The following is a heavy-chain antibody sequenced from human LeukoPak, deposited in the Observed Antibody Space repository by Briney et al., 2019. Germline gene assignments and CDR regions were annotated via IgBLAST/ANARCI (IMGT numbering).Heavy chain of an antibody. CDR1: GYTFTGYY. CDR3: ARETQRSFDY. Sequence: GASVKVSCKASGYTFTGYYMHWVRQAPGQGLEWMGRINPNSGGTNYAQKFQGRVTMTRDTSISTAYMELGRLSSDDTADYYCARETQRSFDYWGQGTLVTVSS. CDR2: INPNSGGT. V-gene: IGHV1-2*06. J-gene: IGHJ4*02.